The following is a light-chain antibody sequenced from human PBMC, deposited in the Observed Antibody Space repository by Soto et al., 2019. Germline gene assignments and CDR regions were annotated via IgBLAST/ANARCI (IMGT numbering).Light chain of an antibody. J-gene: IGLJ3*02. Sequence: QSVLTQPPSASGSPGQSVTISCTGTSSDVGNYNYVSWYQHQPGKAPKLLIYEVAKRPSGVPGRFSASKSGNTASLTVSGLQADDEGDYYCSSYGGSKNLVFGGGTKVTVL. V-gene: IGLV2-8*01. CDR3: SSYGGSKNLV. CDR1: SSDVGNYNY. CDR2: EVA.